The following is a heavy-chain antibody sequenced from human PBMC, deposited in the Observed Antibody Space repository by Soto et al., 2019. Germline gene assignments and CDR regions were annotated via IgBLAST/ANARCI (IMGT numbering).Heavy chain of an antibody. Sequence: EVQLVESGGALVQPGGSLRLSCAASGFTFSNYWMHWVRQAPGKGLVGISRMNSDGSNTVYADAVKGRFTISRDNAKNTLYLQMNSLRVEDTAVYYCETSKGGVSNGPTTYWGQGTLVTVSS. CDR1: GFTFSNYW. D-gene: IGHD1-26*01. CDR2: MNSDGSNT. J-gene: IGHJ4*02. CDR3: ETSKGGVSNGPTTY. V-gene: IGHV3-74*01.